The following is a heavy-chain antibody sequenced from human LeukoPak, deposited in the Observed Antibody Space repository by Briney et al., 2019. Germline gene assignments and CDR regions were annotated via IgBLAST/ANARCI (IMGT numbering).Heavy chain of an antibody. D-gene: IGHD3-3*01. J-gene: IGHJ4*02. CDR2: IYYSGST. CDR1: GGSISSYY. CDR3: ARVYYDHSNFDY. V-gene: IGHV4-59*01. Sequence: KPSETLSLTCTVSGGSISSYYWSWIRQPPGKGLEWIRYIYYSGSTNYNPSLKSRVTISVDTAKNQFSLKLSSVTAADTAVYYCARVYYDHSNFDYWGQGTLVTVSS.